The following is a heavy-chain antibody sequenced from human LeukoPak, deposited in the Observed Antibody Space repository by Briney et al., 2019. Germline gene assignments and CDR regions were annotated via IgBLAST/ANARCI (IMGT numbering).Heavy chain of an antibody. J-gene: IGHJ4*02. D-gene: IGHD5-18*01. Sequence: PGGSLRLSCAASGFTFSSYEMNWVCQAPGKGLEWVSYISGSGSAIYYADSVKGRFTISRDNAKNSLYLQMNSLRAEDTAVYYCTTDQMVNDYWGQGTLATVSS. CDR1: GFTFSSYE. V-gene: IGHV3-48*03. CDR2: ISGSGSAI. CDR3: TTDQMVNDY.